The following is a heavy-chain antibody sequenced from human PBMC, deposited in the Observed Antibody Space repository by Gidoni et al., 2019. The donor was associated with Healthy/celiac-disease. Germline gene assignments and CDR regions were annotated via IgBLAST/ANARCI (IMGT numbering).Heavy chain of an antibody. J-gene: IGHJ4*02. V-gene: IGHV3-23*04. CDR2: ISGSGGST. CDR3: ATGPFTVVSTAIDY. Sequence: EVQLVESGGGLVQPGGSLRLSCSASGFTFSSYAMSWVRQAPGKGLEWVAAISGSGGSTYYADSVKGRFTISRDNSKNTLYLQMNSLRAEDTAVYYCATGPFTVVSTAIDYWGQGTLVTVSS. D-gene: IGHD2-15*01. CDR1: GFTFSSYA.